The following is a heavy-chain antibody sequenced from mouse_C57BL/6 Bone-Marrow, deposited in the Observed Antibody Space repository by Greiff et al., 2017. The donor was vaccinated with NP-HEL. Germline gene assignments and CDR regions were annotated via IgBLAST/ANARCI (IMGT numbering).Heavy chain of an antibody. CDR1: GFTFTDYY. J-gene: IGHJ4*01. Sequence: EVQLVESGGGLVQPGGSLSLSCAASGFTFTDYYMSWVRQPPGKALEWLGFIRNKANGYTTESSASVKGRFTISRDNSQSILYLQMNALRAEDSATYYCARSIYYDYADDPFYAMDYGGQGTSVTVSS. CDR2: IRNKANGYTT. CDR3: ARSIYYDYADDPFYAMDY. V-gene: IGHV7-3*01. D-gene: IGHD2-4*01.